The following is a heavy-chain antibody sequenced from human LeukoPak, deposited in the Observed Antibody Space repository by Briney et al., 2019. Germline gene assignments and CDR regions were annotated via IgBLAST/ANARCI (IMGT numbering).Heavy chain of an antibody. CDR2: NNAGNGTT. CDR1: GYSFTSYA. V-gene: IGHV1-3*02. Sequence: ASVKVSCMASGYSFTSYALHWVRQAPGQRLERMGWNNAGNGTTKYSQEFQGRITITRDTSASTAYMELSSLRSEDMALYYCARGTYNWAFDYWGQGTLVTV. J-gene: IGHJ4*02. CDR3: ARGTYNWAFDY. D-gene: IGHD1-20*01.